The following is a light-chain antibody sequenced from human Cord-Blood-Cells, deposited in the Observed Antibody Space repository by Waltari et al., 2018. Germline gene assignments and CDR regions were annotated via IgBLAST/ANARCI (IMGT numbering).Light chain of an antibody. CDR2: WAS. Sequence: DIVMTQSPDSLAVSLGERAPINCKSSQSVLYSSTNKNYLAWYQQKPGQPPKLLIYWASTRESGVPDRFSGSGSGTDFTLTISSLQAEDVAVYYCQQYYSTPRGFTFGPGTKVDIK. J-gene: IGKJ3*01. V-gene: IGKV4-1*01. CDR1: QSVLYSSTNKNY. CDR3: QQYYSTPRGFT.